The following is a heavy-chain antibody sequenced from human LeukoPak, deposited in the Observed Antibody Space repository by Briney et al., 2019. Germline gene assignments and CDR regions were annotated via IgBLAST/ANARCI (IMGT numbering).Heavy chain of an antibody. CDR1: GFTFSSFE. V-gene: IGHV3-23*01. CDR2: ISGSGTTT. Sequence: PGGSLRLSCATSGFTFSSFEMNWVRQAPGKGLEWVSAISGSGTTTYYADSVKGRFTVSRDDSKNTLYLQMNSLRAEDTAVYYCAKKAGRQTPYYFDYWGQGTLVTVSS. J-gene: IGHJ4*02. CDR3: AKKAGRQTPYYFDY. D-gene: IGHD6-19*01.